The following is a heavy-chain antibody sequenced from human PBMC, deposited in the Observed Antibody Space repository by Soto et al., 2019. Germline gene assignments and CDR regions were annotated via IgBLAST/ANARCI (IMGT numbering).Heavy chain of an antibody. V-gene: IGHV4-31*03. CDR1: GDYIHVGGYY. CDR3: GRDLTSNANCIDP. Sequence: QVQLQESGPGLVKPSQTLSLTCSVSGDYIHVGGYYWTWIRQRPGKGLEWMGYIYYTGKTYYNPSLESRLTMSVDRSKSQFSLRLTSVTAADTAVYFCGRDLTSNANCIDPWVQGPLVTVSS. D-gene: IGHD2-2*01. J-gene: IGHJ5*02. CDR2: IYYTGKT.